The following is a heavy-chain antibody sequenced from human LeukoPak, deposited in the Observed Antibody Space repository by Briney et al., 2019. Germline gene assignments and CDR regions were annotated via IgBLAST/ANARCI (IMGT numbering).Heavy chain of an antibody. CDR2: IYSGGST. CDR1: GFTVSSNY. Sequence: GGSLRLSVAASGFTVSSNYMSWVRQAPGKGLEWVSIIYSGGSTYYADSVKGRFTISRDNSKNTLYLQMNSLRAEDTAVYYCAKAPWTDYWGQGTLVTVSS. J-gene: IGHJ4*02. CDR3: AKAPWTDY. D-gene: IGHD3/OR15-3a*01. V-gene: IGHV3-66*01.